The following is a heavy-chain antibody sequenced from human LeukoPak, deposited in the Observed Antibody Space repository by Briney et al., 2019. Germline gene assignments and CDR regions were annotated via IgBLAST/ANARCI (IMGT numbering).Heavy chain of an antibody. J-gene: IGHJ5*02. CDR1: GFTFSNYW. CDR3: ARDLGQYYDTSDNWFDP. Sequence: PGWSLRLSCAASGFTFSNYWMHWVRQAPGKGLVWVSRINSDGINTSYADSVKGRSTISRDNAKNTLNLQMNSLRAEDTAVYYCARDLGQYYDTSDNWFDPWGQGTLVTVSS. D-gene: IGHD3-22*01. CDR2: INSDGINT. V-gene: IGHV3-74*01.